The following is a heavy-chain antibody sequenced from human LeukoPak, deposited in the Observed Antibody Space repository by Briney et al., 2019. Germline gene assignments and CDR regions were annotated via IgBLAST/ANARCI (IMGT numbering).Heavy chain of an antibody. D-gene: IGHD5-12*01. CDR1: GGSISSYY. CDR2: IYTSGST. Sequence: SETLSLTCTVSGGSISSYYWSWIRQPAGKGLEWIGRIYTSGSTYQNPSLKSRVTISVDTSKNQFSLKLSSVTAADTAVYYCARHVIVPTTSTYYYFYMDVWGKGTTVTISS. J-gene: IGHJ6*03. V-gene: IGHV4-4*07. CDR3: ARHVIVPTTSTYYYFYMDV.